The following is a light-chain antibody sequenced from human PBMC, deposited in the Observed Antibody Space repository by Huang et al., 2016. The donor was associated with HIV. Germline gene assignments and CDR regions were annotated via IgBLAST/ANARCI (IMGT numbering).Light chain of an antibody. V-gene: IGKV1-9*01. CDR3: QQLNSYPET. CDR2: TAS. J-gene: IGKJ1*01. Sequence: IQLTQSPSSLSASVGDRVIITCRASQGISSYLAWYQQKPGKAPKLLIYTASTLQSGVLSRFSGSGSGTDFTLTISSLQPEDFATYYCQQLNSYPETFGQGTKVEIK. CDR1: QGISSY.